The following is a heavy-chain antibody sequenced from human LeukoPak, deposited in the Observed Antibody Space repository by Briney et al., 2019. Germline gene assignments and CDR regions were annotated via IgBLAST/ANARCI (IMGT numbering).Heavy chain of an antibody. V-gene: IGHV3-15*01. Sequence: GGSLRLSCAAPGFTFSNAWMSWVRQAPGKGLEWVGPIKRKTDGGTKDYAAPVKGRFTISRDDSKNTLYLQMNRLKTEDTAVYYCTTDYANTPWGQGTLVTVSS. CDR3: TTDYANTP. CDR1: GFTFSNAW. D-gene: IGHD2-2*01. CDR2: IKRKTDGGTK. J-gene: IGHJ4*02.